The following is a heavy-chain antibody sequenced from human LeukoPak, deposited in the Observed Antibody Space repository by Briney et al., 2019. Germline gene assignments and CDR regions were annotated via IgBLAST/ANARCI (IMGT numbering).Heavy chain of an antibody. CDR2: ISSSGSTI. CDR1: GFTFSSYE. V-gene: IGHV3-48*03. Sequence: GGSLRLSCAASGFTFSSYEMNWVRQAPGKGLEWVSYISSSGSTIYYADSVKGRFTISRDNAKHSLYLQMNSLRAEDTAVYYCAGAVITHNYYYYGMDVWGQGTTVTVSS. D-gene: IGHD3-22*01. J-gene: IGHJ6*02. CDR3: AGAVITHNYYYYGMDV.